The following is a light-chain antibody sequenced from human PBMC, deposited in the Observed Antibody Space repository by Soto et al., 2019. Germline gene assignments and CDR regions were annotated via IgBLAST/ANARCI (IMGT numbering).Light chain of an antibody. V-gene: IGLV1-51*01. J-gene: IGLJ2*01. Sequence: QSVLTQPPSVSAAPGQKVTISCSGSSSDIGDNYVSWYQQLPGTAPKLLIYDNNERPSGIPDRFSGSKSGTSATLGITGLQTGDEADYYCGTWDDSLSAVVFGGWTKLTVL. CDR1: SSDIGDNY. CDR2: DNN. CDR3: GTWDDSLSAVV.